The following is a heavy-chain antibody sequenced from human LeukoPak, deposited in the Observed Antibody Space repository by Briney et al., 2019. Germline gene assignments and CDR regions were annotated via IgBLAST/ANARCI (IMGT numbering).Heavy chain of an antibody. Sequence: PGRSLRLSCAASGFTFDDYAMHWVRQAPGKGLEWVSGISWNSGSIGYADSVKGRFTISRDNAKNSLYLQMNSLRAEDTALYYCAKGYCSSTSCSAFDYWGQGTLVTVSS. J-gene: IGHJ4*02. CDR2: ISWNSGSI. D-gene: IGHD2-2*01. V-gene: IGHV3-9*01. CDR1: GFTFDDYA. CDR3: AKGYCSSTSCSAFDY.